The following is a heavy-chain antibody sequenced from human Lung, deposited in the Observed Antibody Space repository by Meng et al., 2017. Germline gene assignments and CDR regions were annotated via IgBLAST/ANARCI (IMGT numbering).Heavy chain of an antibody. CDR1: RYTFTSYC. D-gene: IGHD6-6*01. CDR2: ISAYNGNT. CDR3: AASTSIAGSPFDY. J-gene: IGHJ4*02. V-gene: IGHV1-18*04. Sequence: VPLFHCWAYVEKPRSACEVSYKASRYTFTSYCSSWVRQYPGHRLEWLGWISAYNGNTNYAQKLQGRVTMTTDTSTSTAYMELRSLRSDDTAVYYCAASTSIAGSPFDYWGQGTLVTVSS.